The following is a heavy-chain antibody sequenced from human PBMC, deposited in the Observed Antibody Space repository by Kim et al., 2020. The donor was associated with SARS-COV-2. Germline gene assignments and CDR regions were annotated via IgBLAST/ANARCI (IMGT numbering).Heavy chain of an antibody. J-gene: IGHJ5*02. Sequence: ASVKVSCKASGYTFTSYYIHWVRQAPGQGLEWMGIINPSGGSTSYAQNFQGRVTMTRDTSTSTVYMELSSLRSEDTAVYYCARDEVSPYSSGWTWFDPWGQGTLVTVS. CDR1: GYTFTSYY. V-gene: IGHV1-46*01. CDR2: INPSGGST. CDR3: ARDEVSPYSSGWTWFDP. D-gene: IGHD6-19*01.